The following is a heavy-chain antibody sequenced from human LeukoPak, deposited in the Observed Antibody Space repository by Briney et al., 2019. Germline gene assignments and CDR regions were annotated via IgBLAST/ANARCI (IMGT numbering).Heavy chain of an antibody. CDR3: AKNHYFPGDLDY. Sequence: GGSLRLSCAASGFTVSSNYMSWVRQAPGKGLEWVSAISGSGGSTYYADSVKGRFTISRDNSKNTLYLQMNSLRAEDTAVYYCAKNHYFPGDLDYWGQGTLVTVSS. D-gene: IGHD7-27*01. J-gene: IGHJ4*02. CDR1: GFTVSSNY. CDR2: ISGSGGST. V-gene: IGHV3-23*01.